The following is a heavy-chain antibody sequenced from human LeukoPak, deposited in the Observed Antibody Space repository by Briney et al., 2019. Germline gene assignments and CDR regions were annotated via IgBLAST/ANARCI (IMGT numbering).Heavy chain of an antibody. J-gene: IGHJ4*02. CDR3: AKDRGRVVPAAHSFDY. Sequence: GGSLRLSCAASGFTFSSYAMSWVRQAPGKGLEWVSAISGSGGSTYYADSVKGRFTISRDNSKNTLYLQMNSLRAEDTAVYYCAKDRGRVVPAAHSFDYWGQGTLVTVSS. V-gene: IGHV3-23*01. CDR2: ISGSGGST. CDR1: GFTFSSYA. D-gene: IGHD2-2*01.